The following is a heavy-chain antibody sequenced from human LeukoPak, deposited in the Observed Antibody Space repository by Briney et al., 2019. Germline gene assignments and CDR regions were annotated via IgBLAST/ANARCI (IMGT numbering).Heavy chain of an antibody. J-gene: IGHJ5*02. CDR1: GGSISSGGYY. CDR2: IYYSGST. CDR3: ARGGGTATRYNWFDP. V-gene: IGHV4-31*03. D-gene: IGHD2-15*01. Sequence: PSETLSLTCTVSGGSISSGGYYWSWIRQHPGKGLELIGYIYYSGSTYYNPSLKSRVTISVDTSKNQFSLKLSSVTAADTAVYYCARGGGTATRYNWFDPWGQGTLVTVSS.